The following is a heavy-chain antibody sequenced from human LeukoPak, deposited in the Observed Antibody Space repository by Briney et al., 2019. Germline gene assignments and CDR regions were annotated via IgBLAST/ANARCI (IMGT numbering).Heavy chain of an antibody. J-gene: IGHJ6*02. Sequence: GGSLRLSCAASGFTFSSYGMHWVRQAPGKGLEWVSVIYSGGSTYYADSVKGRFTISRDNSKNTLYLQMNSLRAEDTAVYYCARDRYGSGRNYYYYGMDVWGQGTTVTVSS. CDR3: ARDRYGSGRNYYYYGMDV. CDR2: IYSGGST. V-gene: IGHV3-53*01. CDR1: GFTFSSYG. D-gene: IGHD3-10*01.